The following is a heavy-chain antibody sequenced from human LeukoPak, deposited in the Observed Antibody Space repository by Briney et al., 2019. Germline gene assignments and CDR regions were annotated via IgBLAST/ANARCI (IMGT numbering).Heavy chain of an antibody. CDR3: VKEGYSYGSYFDY. J-gene: IGHJ4*02. CDR2: ISSNGGST. Sequence: GGSLGLPCSASGFIFSSYAMHWVRQAPGKGLEYVSAISSNGGSTYYADSVKGRFTISRDNSKNTLYLQMSSLRAEDTAVYYCVKEGYSYGSYFDYWGQGTLVTVSS. V-gene: IGHV3-64D*06. CDR1: GFIFSSYA. D-gene: IGHD5-18*01.